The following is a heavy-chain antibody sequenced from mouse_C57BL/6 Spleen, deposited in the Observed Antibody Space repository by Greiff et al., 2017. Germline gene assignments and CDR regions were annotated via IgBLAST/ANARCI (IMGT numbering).Heavy chain of an antibody. CDR2: IDPADSYT. V-gene: IGHV1-50*01. D-gene: IGHD2-5*01. CDR1: GYTFTSYW. J-gene: IGHJ3*01. Sequence: VQLQQPGAELVKPGASVKLSCKASGYTFTSYWMQWVKQRPGQGLEWIGEIDPADSYTNYNQKLKGKATLAADTSSSTAYMQLSSLTSEDSAVYYCASSPYYSSYGGFAYWGQGTLVTVSA. CDR3: ASSPYYSSYGGFAY.